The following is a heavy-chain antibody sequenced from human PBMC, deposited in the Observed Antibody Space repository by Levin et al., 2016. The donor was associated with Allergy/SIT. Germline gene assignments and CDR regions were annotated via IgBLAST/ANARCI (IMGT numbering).Heavy chain of an antibody. Sequence: SLKISCAASGFTFDDYAMHWVRQAPGKGLEWVSGISWNSGSIGYADSVKGRFTISRDNAKNSLYLQMNSLRAEDTALYYCAKVGSSGYSYFDYWGQGTLVTVSS. CDR2: ISWNSGSI. J-gene: IGHJ4*02. V-gene: IGHV3-9*01. CDR3: AKVGSSGYSYFDY. D-gene: IGHD3-3*01. CDR1: GFTFDDYA.